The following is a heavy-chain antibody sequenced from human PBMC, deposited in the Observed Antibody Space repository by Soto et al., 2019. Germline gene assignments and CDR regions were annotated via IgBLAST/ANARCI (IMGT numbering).Heavy chain of an antibody. D-gene: IGHD3-16*01. J-gene: IGHJ6*02. CDR3: ARETLSYGSALDV. Sequence: GSLRLSCAASGFRFDDYNIHWVRQAPGKGLEWVSLITWNGGNSYYADPVKGRFTISRDGTTESVSLQMTSLKREDTGLYFCARETLSYGSALDVWGQGTTVTVS. CDR2: ITWNGGNS. CDR1: GFRFDDYN. V-gene: IGHV3-43*01.